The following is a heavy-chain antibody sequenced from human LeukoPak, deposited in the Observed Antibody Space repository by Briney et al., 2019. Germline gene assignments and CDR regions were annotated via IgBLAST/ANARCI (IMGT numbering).Heavy chain of an antibody. D-gene: IGHD5-24*01. Sequence: GGSLRLSCAASGFTFSSYSMTWVRQAPGKGLEWVSSISSSSSYIYYADSVKGRFTISRDNAKSSLYLQMNSLRAEDTAVYYCARGAVEMATICDYWGQGTLVTVSS. CDR2: ISSSSSYI. CDR3: ARGAVEMATICDY. J-gene: IGHJ4*02. CDR1: GFTFSSYS. V-gene: IGHV3-21*01.